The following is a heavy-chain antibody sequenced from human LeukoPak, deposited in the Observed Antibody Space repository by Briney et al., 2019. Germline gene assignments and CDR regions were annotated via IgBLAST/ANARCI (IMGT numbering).Heavy chain of an antibody. CDR3: SRGVIFMV. V-gene: IGHV3-7*01. CDR1: GFTFSSYW. CDR2: IKQDGSEK. D-gene: IGHD3-16*02. Sequence: GGSLRLSCAASGFTFSSYWVSWVRQAPGKGLEWVANIKQDGSEKYYVDSVKGRFTISRDNAKNSLYLQMNSLRAEDTAVYYCSRGVIFMVGGQGTLVTVSS. J-gene: IGHJ4*02.